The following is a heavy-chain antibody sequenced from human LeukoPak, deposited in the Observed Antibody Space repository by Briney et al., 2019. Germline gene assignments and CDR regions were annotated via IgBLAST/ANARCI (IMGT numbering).Heavy chain of an antibody. V-gene: IGHV1-8*01. CDR2: MNPNSGNT. CDR1: GYTFTSYD. Sequence: VASVKVSCKASGYTFTSYDINLVRQATGQGLEWMGWMNPNSGNTGYAQKFQGRVTMTRNTSISTAYMELSSLRSEDTAVYYCARGYRGSYYGYYYYYMDVWGKGTTVTVSS. J-gene: IGHJ6*03. D-gene: IGHD1-26*01. CDR3: ARGYRGSYYGYYYYYMDV.